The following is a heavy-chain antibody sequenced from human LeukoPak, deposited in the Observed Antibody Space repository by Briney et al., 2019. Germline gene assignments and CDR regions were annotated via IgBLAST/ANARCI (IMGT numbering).Heavy chain of an antibody. CDR1: GGSISSGGYY. CDR2: IYYSGST. V-gene: IGHV4-31*03. D-gene: IGHD3-10*01. CDR3: ARVAGFGELLGFDY. J-gene: IGHJ4*02. Sequence: SETLSLTCTVSGGSISSGGYYWSWIRQPPGKGLEWIGYIYYSGSTYYNPSLKSRVTISVDTSKNQFSLELSSVTAADTAVYYCARVAGFGELLGFDYWGQGTLVTVSS.